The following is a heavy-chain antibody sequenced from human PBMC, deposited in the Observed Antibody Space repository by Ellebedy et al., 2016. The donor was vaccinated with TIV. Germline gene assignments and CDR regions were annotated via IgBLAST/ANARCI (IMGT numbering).Heavy chain of an antibody. V-gene: IGHV3-21*05. D-gene: IGHD2-15*01. J-gene: IGHJ4*02. CDR2: ISTSSDYT. CDR1: EVIFSTYG. CDR3: ARDRTEGAASCPLF. Sequence: GGSLRLXXAASEVIFSTYGMNWVRQAPGKGLEWISYISTSSDYTSYADSVRGRFTISRDNAKNSLYLQMNSLRAENTAVYYCARDRTEGAASCPLFWGQGTLVTVSS.